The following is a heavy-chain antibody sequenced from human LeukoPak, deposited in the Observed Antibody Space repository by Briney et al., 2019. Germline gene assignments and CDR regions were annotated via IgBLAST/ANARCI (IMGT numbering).Heavy chain of an antibody. J-gene: IGHJ4*02. D-gene: IGHD5-12*01. Sequence: GSLRLSCAASGFTFSNSWMTWVRQVPGKGLEWVATINGEGSDKYYVDSVKGRFIISRDNAKNSLHLQMSSLRVEDTAVYCCMDLGHSEWGQGTLVTVSS. CDR2: INGEGSDK. CDR3: MDLGHSE. CDR1: GFTFSNSW. V-gene: IGHV3-7*01.